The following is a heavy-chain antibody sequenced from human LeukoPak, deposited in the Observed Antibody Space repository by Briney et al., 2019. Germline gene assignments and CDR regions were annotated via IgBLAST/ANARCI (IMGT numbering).Heavy chain of an antibody. CDR3: ARHSYHALDA. CDR2: VKLDGSEK. D-gene: IGHD3-16*01. V-gene: IGHV3-7*01. CDR1: GFTFSNYW. Sequence: GGSLRLSCGASGFTFSNYWMTWVRQAPGKGLEWVANVKLDGSEKYDVDSVKGRFTISRDNAKNSLFLQMNSLRVEDTAVYYCARHSYHALDAWGQGTTVTVSS. J-gene: IGHJ6*02.